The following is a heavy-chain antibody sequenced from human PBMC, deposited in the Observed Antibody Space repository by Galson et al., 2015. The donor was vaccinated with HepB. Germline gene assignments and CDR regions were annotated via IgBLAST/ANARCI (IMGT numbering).Heavy chain of an antibody. J-gene: IGHJ6*02. CDR3: ARVPYKTARPEGMDFYYAMDD. CDR2: INPSDGRS. D-gene: IGHD6-6*01. CDR1: GYTFINYY. V-gene: IGHV1-46*01. Sequence: SVKVSCKASGYTFINYYIHWVRQAPGQGLEWMGFINPSDGRSTYAQKIQGRVTMTRDTSTSTVYMELSSLRSEDTAVYYCARVPYKTARPEGMDFYYAMDDWGQGPTVTVSS.